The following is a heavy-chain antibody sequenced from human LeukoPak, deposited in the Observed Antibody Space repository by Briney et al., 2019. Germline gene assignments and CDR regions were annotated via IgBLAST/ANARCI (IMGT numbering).Heavy chain of an antibody. CDR2: IWSDGSNE. D-gene: IGHD5-12*01. Sequence: PGRSLRSPLAVFGFTFPSYGSHWVRQAPGKGLEWVAVIWSDGSNENYADSVKGRFTIFRDNSKDTLYLQMYSLGAEDTAVYYCARSGYNDHEANAFATWAQETWLTVSS. CDR3: ARSGYNDHEANAFAT. J-gene: IGHJ5*02. V-gene: IGHV3-33*01. CDR1: GFTFPSYG.